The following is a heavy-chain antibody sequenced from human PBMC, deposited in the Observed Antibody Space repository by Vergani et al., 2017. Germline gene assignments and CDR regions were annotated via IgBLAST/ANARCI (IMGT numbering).Heavy chain of an antibody. Sequence: QVQLVQSGAEVKKPGASVKVSCKASGYTFTSYYMHWVRQAPGQGLEWMGIINPSGGSTSYAQKFQGRVTMTRDTSTSTVYMELSNLRSEDTAVYYCARPHGYIRPPDPRRLDYWGQGTLVTVSS. V-gene: IGHV1-46*03. CDR2: INPSGGST. J-gene: IGHJ4*02. CDR3: ARPHGYIRPPDPRRLDY. D-gene: IGHD6-6*01. CDR1: GYTFTSYY.